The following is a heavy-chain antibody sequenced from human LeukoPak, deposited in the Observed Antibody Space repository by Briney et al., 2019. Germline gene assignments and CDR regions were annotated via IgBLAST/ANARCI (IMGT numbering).Heavy chain of an antibody. Sequence: SETLSLTCTVSGGSISSYYWSWIRQPPGKGLEWIGYIYYSGSTNYNPSLKSRVTISVDTSKNQFSLKLSSVTAADTAVYYCARDLVSDYDFWSGYYTGGFDPWGQGTLVTVSS. CDR3: ARDLVSDYDFWSGYYTGGFDP. V-gene: IGHV4-59*01. J-gene: IGHJ5*02. CDR1: GGSISSYY. CDR2: IYYSGST. D-gene: IGHD3-3*01.